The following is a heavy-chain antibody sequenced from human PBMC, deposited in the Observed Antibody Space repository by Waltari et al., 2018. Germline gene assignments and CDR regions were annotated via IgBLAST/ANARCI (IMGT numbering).Heavy chain of an antibody. Sequence: EVQLVQSGAEVTKPEESLRISCEGSGYSSSSHWVSWVRPMPGKGLEWVGRIDPSDSFRNYGPAFEGHVTISVDQSLRTAYLQWDSLKASDTAIYYCVRHRTTYPLEIDYWGQGTLVTVSS. D-gene: IGHD2-2*01. CDR1: GYSSSSHW. CDR2: IDPSDSFR. V-gene: IGHV5-10-1*01. J-gene: IGHJ4*02. CDR3: VRHRTTYPLEIDY.